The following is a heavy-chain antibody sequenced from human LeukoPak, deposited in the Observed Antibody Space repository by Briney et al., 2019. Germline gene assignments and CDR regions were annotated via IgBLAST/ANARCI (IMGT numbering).Heavy chain of an antibody. V-gene: IGHV4-61*09. CDR3: ARVGPYIEVDP. D-gene: IGHD5-12*01. CDR2: IYTSGDT. Sequence: SETLSLTCTVSGGSFSSRPYYWSWIRQPAGKGLEWIGHIYTSGDTDYNPSLKSRVTISVDTYKNQFSLQLSSLTASDTAVYYCARVGPYIEVDPWGQGTLVIVSS. J-gene: IGHJ5*02. CDR1: GGSFSSRPYY.